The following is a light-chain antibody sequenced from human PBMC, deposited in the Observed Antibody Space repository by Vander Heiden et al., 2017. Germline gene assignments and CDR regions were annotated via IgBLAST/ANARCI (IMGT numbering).Light chain of an antibody. CDR2: EAS. CDR1: RGINSA. CDR3: QQFNTSPGT. Sequence: AIQLTQSPSPLSASVGDSVTVTCRASRGINSALAWYQQKPGKPPKLLIYEASSLVSGVPSRFSGSGSGTDFTLTISGLQPEDFATYYCQQFNTSPGTFGPGIKVDIK. V-gene: IGKV1-13*02. J-gene: IGKJ3*01.